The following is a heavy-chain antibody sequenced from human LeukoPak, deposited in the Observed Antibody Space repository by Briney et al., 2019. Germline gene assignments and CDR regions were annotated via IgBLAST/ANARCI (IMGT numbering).Heavy chain of an antibody. V-gene: IGHV4-34*01. Sequence: SETLSLTCAVYGGSFSGYYWCWIRQPPGKGLEWIGEINHSGSTNYNPSLKSRVTISVDTSKNQFSLKLSSVTAADTAVYYCARGPNTAMEFDYWGQGTLVTVSS. CDR1: GGSFSGYY. J-gene: IGHJ4*02. D-gene: IGHD5-18*01. CDR2: INHSGST. CDR3: ARGPNTAMEFDY.